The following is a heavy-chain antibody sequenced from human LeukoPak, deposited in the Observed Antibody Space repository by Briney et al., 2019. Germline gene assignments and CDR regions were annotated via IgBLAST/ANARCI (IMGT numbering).Heavy chain of an antibody. CDR1: GYTFTSYG. Sequence: GASVKVPCKASGYTFTSYGISWVRQAPGQGLEWMGWISAYNGNTNYAQKLQGRVTMTTDTSTSTAYMELRSLRSDDTAVYYCAREGYYDSSGYTDAFDIWGQGTMVTVSS. J-gene: IGHJ3*02. CDR2: ISAYNGNT. CDR3: AREGYYDSSGYTDAFDI. D-gene: IGHD3-22*01. V-gene: IGHV1-18*01.